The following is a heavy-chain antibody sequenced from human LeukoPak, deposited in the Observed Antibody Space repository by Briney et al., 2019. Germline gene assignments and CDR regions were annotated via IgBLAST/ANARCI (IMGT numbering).Heavy chain of an antibody. Sequence: PGGSLRLSCAASGFTFSSYGMNWVRQAPGKGLEWVSYISSGSSTIYYADSVKGRFTISRDNAKNSLYLQMNSLRDEDTAVYYCARDHKFYGSGSYYYYGMDVWGQGTTVTVSS. CDR3: ARDHKFYGSGSYYYYGMDV. D-gene: IGHD3-10*01. J-gene: IGHJ6*02. CDR2: ISSGSSTI. CDR1: GFTFSSYG. V-gene: IGHV3-48*02.